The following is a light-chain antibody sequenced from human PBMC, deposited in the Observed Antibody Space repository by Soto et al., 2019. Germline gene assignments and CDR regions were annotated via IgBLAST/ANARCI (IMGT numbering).Light chain of an antibody. CDR3: SAYAGSSVL. J-gene: IGLJ2*01. V-gene: IGLV2-14*01. CDR1: SSDVGGYDY. CDR2: EVS. Sequence: SALTQPASVSGSPGQSITISCTGTSSDVGGYDYVSWYQQYPDKAPQLMIFEVSNRPSGVSNRFSGSKSGNTASLTISGLQAEDEADYYCSAYAGSSVLFGGGTKLTVL.